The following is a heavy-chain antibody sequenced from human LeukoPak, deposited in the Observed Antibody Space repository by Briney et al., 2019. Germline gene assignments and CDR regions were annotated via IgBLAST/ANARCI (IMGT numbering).Heavy chain of an antibody. CDR2: INPNSGGT. CDR3: ARGASRSFDY. Sequence: GGSLRLSCAASGFTFSSYGMHWVRQAPGKGLEWMGWINPNSGGTNYAQKFQGRVTMTRDTSISTAYMELSSLRSEDTALYYCARGASRSFDYWGQGTLVTVSS. J-gene: IGHJ4*02. V-gene: IGHV1-2*02. CDR1: GFTFSSYG. D-gene: IGHD6-6*01.